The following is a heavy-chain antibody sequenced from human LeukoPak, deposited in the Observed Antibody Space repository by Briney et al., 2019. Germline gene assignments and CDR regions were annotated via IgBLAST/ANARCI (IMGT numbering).Heavy chain of an antibody. CDR2: IYYGGST. Sequence: SQTLSLTCTVSGGSISSYYWSWIRQPPGKGLEWIGYIYYGGSTNYNPSLKSRVTISVDTSKNQFSLKLSSVTAADTAVYYCARSDCSGGSCYSNYYYGMDVWGQGTTVTVSS. CDR3: ARSDCSGGSCYSNYYYGMDV. V-gene: IGHV4-59*08. D-gene: IGHD2-15*01. CDR1: GGSISSYY. J-gene: IGHJ6*02.